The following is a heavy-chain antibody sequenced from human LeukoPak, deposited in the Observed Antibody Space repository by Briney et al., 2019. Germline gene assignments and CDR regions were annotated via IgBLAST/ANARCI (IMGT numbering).Heavy chain of an antibody. D-gene: IGHD4-11*01. V-gene: IGHV4-59*01. CDR1: GGSFTSSY. CDR2: IRYSGST. Sequence: SETLSLTCTVSGGSFTSSYWSWIRQPPGKGLEWIGYIRYSGSTNYSPSLKSRVTISVDTSRNQFSLNLRSVTATDTAVYYCARGAFSNYIYFDYWGQGTLVPVSS. CDR3: ARGAFSNYIYFDY. J-gene: IGHJ4*02.